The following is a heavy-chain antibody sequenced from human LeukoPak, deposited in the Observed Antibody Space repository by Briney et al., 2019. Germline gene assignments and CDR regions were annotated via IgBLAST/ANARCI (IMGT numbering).Heavy chain of an antibody. V-gene: IGHV3-21*01. CDR1: GFTFSSYA. J-gene: IGHJ5*02. CDR2: ISSSSSYI. D-gene: IGHD3-22*01. CDR3: ARTGVLNYDSSGYSDWFDP. Sequence: GGSLRLSCAASGFTFSSYAMNGVRQAPGKGLEWVSSISSSSSYIYYADSVKGRFTISRDNAKNSLYLQMNSLRAEDTAVSYCARTGVLNYDSSGYSDWFDPWGQGTLVTVSS.